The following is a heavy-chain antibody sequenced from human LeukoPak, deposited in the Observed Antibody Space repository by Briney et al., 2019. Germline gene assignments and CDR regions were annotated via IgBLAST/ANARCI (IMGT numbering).Heavy chain of an antibody. D-gene: IGHD3-10*01. CDR3: AKDDRPIWDYYGSGSFMEY. CDR2: ISYDGSNK. Sequence: GRSLRLSCAASGFTFSSYGMHWVRQAPGKGLEGVAVISYDGSNKYYADSVKGRFTISRDNSKNTLYLQMNSLRAEDTAVYYCAKDDRPIWDYYGSGSFMEYWGQGTLVTVSS. J-gene: IGHJ4*02. V-gene: IGHV3-30*18. CDR1: GFTFSSYG.